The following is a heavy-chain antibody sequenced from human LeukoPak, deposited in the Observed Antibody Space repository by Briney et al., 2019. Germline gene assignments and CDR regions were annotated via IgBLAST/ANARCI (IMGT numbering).Heavy chain of an antibody. V-gene: IGHV4-59*01. CDR2: IYYSGST. CDR1: GGSTSSYY. D-gene: IGHD1-26*01. Sequence: SETLSLTCTVSGGSTSSYYWSWIRQPPGKGLEWIGYIYYSGSTNYNPSLKSRVTISVDTSKNQFSLKLSSVTAADTAVYYCARRVGATWNWFDPWGQGTLVTVSS. J-gene: IGHJ5*02. CDR3: ARRVGATWNWFDP.